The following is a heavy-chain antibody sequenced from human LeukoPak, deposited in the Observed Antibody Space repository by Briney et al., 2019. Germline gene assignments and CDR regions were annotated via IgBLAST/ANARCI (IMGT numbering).Heavy chain of an antibody. J-gene: IGHJ6*03. CDR1: GGSISSYY. D-gene: IGHD5-18*01. Sequence: PSETLSLTCTVSGGSISSYYWSWIRQPPGKGLVWIGYIYYSGSTNYNPSLKSRVTISVDTSKNQFSLKLSSVTAADTAVYYCASRASDTAMIDYYYYMDVWGKGTTVTVSS. V-gene: IGHV4-59*01. CDR2: IYYSGST. CDR3: ASRASDTAMIDYYYYMDV.